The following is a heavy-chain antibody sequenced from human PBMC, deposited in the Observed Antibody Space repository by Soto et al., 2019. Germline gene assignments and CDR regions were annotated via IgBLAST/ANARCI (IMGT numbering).Heavy chain of an antibody. V-gene: IGHV1-2*04. J-gene: IGHJ4*02. CDR2: INPNSDTGVT. D-gene: IGHD5-18*01. CDR1: GYTFTDYY. CDR3: ARGPRKQLWVGYSDY. Sequence: ASVKVSFKASGYTFTDYYIHWVRQAPGQGLEWMGWINPNSDTGVTNYAQNFQGWVTMTSDTSITTAYMELSSLKSDDTAVYYCARGPRKQLWVGYSDYWGQGALVTVSS.